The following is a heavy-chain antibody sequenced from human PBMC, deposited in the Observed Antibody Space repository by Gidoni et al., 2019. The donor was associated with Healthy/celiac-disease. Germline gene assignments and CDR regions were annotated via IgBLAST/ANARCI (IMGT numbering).Heavy chain of an antibody. CDR2: IIPTFGTA. CDR1: GGTFSSYA. Sequence: QVQLVQSGAEVKKPGSSVKVSCKASGGTFSSYAISWVRQAPGQGLEWMGGIIPTFGTANYAQKFQGRVTITADKSTSTAYMELSSLRSEDTAVYYCARDSEGVIRSPYYFDYWGQGTLVTVSS. J-gene: IGHJ4*02. CDR3: ARDSEGVIRSPYYFDY. D-gene: IGHD3-22*01. V-gene: IGHV1-69*06.